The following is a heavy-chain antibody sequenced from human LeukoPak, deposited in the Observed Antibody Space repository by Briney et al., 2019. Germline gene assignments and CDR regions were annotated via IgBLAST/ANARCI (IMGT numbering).Heavy chain of an antibody. D-gene: IGHD2-2*01. J-gene: IGHJ4*02. CDR2: IIPIFGTA. CDR3: ASNRYCSSTSCYPPDFDY. CDR1: GGTFSSYA. V-gene: IGHV1-69*13. Sequence: SVKVSCKASGGTFSSYAISWVRQAPGQGLEWMGGIIPIFGTANYAQKFQGRVTITADESTSTAYMELSSLRSEDTAVYYCASNRYCSSTSCYPPDFDYWGQGTLVTVSS.